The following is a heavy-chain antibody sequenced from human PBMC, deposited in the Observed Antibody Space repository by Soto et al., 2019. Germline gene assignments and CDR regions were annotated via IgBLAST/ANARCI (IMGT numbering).Heavy chain of an antibody. CDR1: GFTFSSFT. Sequence: GGSLRLSCAASGFTFSSFTMNWVRQAPGKGLEWVSDITYDGSSKSYAASVKGRFTISRDNAKRSLYLQMDSLRAEDTAVYFCARGEQEVDFWGQGTLVTVSS. D-gene: IGHD3-10*01. CDR3: ARGEQEVDF. CDR2: ITYDGSSK. V-gene: IGHV3-48*01. J-gene: IGHJ4*02.